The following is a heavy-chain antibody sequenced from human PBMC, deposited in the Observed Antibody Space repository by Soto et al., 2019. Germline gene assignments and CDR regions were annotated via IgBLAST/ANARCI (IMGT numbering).Heavy chain of an antibody. CDR3: AREGNLGRWLQPLDF. CDR1: GGSFSCYY. J-gene: IGHJ4*02. D-gene: IGHD5-12*01. V-gene: IGHV4-34*01. Sequence: SETLSLTCAVYGGSFSCYYWSWIRQPPGKGLEWIGEINHSGSTNYNPSLKSRVSMSVDTSKNQFSLRLISVTAADTAKYFCAREGNLGRWLQPLDFWGQGTLVTVS. CDR2: INHSGST.